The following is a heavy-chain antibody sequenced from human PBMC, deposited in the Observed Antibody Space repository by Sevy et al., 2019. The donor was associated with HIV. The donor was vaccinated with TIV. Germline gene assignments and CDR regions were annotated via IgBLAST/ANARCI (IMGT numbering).Heavy chain of an antibody. CDR2: INHSGST. CDR3: ARGHPLFLFGVVIKAWFDP. CDR1: GGSFSGYY. V-gene: IGHV4-34*01. D-gene: IGHD3-3*01. Sequence: SETLSLTCAVYGGSFSGYYWSWIRQPPGKGLEWIGEINHSGSTNYNPSLKSRVTISVDTSKNQFSLKLCSVTAADTAVYYCARGHPLFLFGVVIKAWFDPWGQGTLVTVSS. J-gene: IGHJ5*02.